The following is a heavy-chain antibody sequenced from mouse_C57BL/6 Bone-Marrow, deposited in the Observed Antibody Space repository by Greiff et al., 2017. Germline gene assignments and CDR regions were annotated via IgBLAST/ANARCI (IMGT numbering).Heavy chain of an antibody. CDR1: GFNIKDDY. J-gene: IGHJ2*01. V-gene: IGHV14-4*01. Sequence: EVQLQQSGAELVRPGASVKLSCTASGFNIKDDYIHWVKQRPEQGLEWIGLIDPEIGDTEYASKFQGKATITSDTSSNTAYLRLSSLTSEDTAVYYCSSFDGTYFDFWGQGTPLTGAS. D-gene: IGHD2-3*01. CDR2: IDPEIGDT. CDR3: SSFDGTYFDF.